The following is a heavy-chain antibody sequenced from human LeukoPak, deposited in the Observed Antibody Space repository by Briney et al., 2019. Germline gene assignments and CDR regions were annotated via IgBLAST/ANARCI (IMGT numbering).Heavy chain of an antibody. Sequence: PGGSLRLSCAASGFSLRNHGMSWVRQAPGKGLEWVSFISGSGENTYYADSVKGRFTISRDISKNTLSLQMNSLRAEDTAVYYCARAVPSTYYYDSSGYPDYWGQGTLVTVSS. CDR1: GFSLRNHG. J-gene: IGHJ4*02. CDR3: ARAVPSTYYYDSSGYPDY. CDR2: ISGSGENT. V-gene: IGHV3-23*01. D-gene: IGHD3-22*01.